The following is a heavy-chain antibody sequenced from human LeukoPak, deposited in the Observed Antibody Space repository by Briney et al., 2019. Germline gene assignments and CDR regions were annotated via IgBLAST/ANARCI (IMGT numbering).Heavy chain of an antibody. CDR3: AKDDAWLQYGN. V-gene: IGHV3-23*01. J-gene: IGHJ4*02. CDR1: GFTFSSHG. Sequence: GGSLRLSCAASGFTFSSHGMNWVGQAPGKGVEWVSGISPNGVITYYADSVKGRFTISRDNSKGTVYLQMNSLRPEDTAVYYCAKDDAWLQYGNWGRGTLVTVSS. D-gene: IGHD5-24*01. CDR2: ISPNGVIT.